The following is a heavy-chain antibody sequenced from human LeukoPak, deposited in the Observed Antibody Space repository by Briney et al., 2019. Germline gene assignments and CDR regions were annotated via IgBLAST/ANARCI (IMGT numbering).Heavy chain of an antibody. CDR1: GFTFSNYA. J-gene: IGHJ4*02. CDR2: ISANGGGT. CDR3: AKGSSPFDY. D-gene: IGHD6-13*01. V-gene: IGHV3-23*01. Sequence: PGGSLRLSCAASGFTFSNYAMSWVRQAPGKGLEWVSAISANGGGTYYADSVKGRFTISRDSSKNTLYLQMNSLRAEDTAVYYCAKGSSPFDYWGQGTLVTVSS.